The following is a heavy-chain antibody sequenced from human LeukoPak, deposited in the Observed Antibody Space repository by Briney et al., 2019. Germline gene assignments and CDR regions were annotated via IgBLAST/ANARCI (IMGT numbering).Heavy chain of an antibody. D-gene: IGHD2-21*02. CDR3: ARGLSAIVH. CDR1: GGAFSGYY. J-gene: IGHJ1*01. CDR2: INHSGST. Sequence: PLETLSLTCAVYGGAFSGYYWSWIRQPPGKGLEWIGEINHSGSTNYNPSLKSRVTISVDTSKNQFSLKLSSVTAADTAVYYCARGLSAIVHWGQGTLVTVSS. V-gene: IGHV4-34*01.